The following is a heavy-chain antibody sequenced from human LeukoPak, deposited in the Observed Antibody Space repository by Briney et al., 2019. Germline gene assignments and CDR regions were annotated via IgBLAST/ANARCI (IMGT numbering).Heavy chain of an antibody. J-gene: IGHJ5*02. CDR2: IYYSGST. CDR1: GGSISSSSYY. V-gene: IGHV4-39*02. D-gene: IGHD6-13*01. Sequence: PSETLSLTCTVSGGSISSSSYYWGWIRQPPGKGLEWIGSIYYSGSTYYNPSPKSRVTISVDTSKNHFSLSLNSVTAADTAVYFCAGGIGYATSPADHLGQGTLVIVSS. CDR3: AGGIGYATSPADH.